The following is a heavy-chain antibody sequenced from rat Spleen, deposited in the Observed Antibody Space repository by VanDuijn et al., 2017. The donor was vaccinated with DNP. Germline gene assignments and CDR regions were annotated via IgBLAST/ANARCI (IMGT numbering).Heavy chain of an antibody. D-gene: IGHD1-6*01. V-gene: IGHV2-72*01. CDR3: ADALLRD. Sequence: QVQLEESGPGLMQPSETLSLTYTVSGFSLTSYGVGWVRQPLGKGLVWMGTMWAGGSSNYNSAVQSRLSISRDTSKSQVFLTMNSLQTDDTAVYYCADALLRDWGQGVMVTVSS. J-gene: IGHJ2*01. CDR2: MWAGGSS. CDR1: GFSLTSYG.